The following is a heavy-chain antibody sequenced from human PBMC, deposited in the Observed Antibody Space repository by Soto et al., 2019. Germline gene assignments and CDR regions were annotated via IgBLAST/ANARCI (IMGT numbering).Heavy chain of an antibody. CDR3: ASDGYSSGWYPADY. CDR1: GGTFSSYT. D-gene: IGHD6-19*01. J-gene: IGHJ4*02. V-gene: IGHV1-69*02. Sequence: GASVKVSCKASGGTFSSYTISWVRQAPGQGLEWMGRIIPILGIANYAQKFQGRVTITADKSTSTAYMELSSLRSEDTAVYYFASDGYSSGWYPADYWGQGTLVTVSS. CDR2: IIPILGIA.